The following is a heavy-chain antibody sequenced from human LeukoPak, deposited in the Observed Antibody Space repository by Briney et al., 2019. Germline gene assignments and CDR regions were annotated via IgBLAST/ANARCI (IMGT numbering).Heavy chain of an antibody. D-gene: IGHD6-13*01. CDR1: GGSISSYY. CDR3: ARLLGGGYDAFDI. Sequence: SETLSLTCTVSGGSISSYYWSWIRQPPGKGLEWIGYIYYSGSTNYNPSLKRRVTISVDTSKNQFSLKLSSVTAADTAVYCCARLLGGGYDAFDIWGQGTMVTVSS. V-gene: IGHV4-59*08. CDR2: IYYSGST. J-gene: IGHJ3*02.